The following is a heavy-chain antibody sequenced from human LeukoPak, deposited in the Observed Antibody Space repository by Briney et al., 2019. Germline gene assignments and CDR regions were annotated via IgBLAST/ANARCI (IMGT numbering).Heavy chain of an antibody. D-gene: IGHD4-23*01. CDR2: IIPIFGTA. V-gene: IGHV1-69*05. CDR1: GGTFSSYT. J-gene: IGHJ4*02. Sequence: SVKVSCKASGGTFSSYTISWVRQAPGQGLEWVGRIIPIFGTANYAQKFQGRVTITTDESTSTAYMELSSLTSEDTAVYYCARAFDYGGNYDYWGQGTLVTVSS. CDR3: ARAFDYGGNYDY.